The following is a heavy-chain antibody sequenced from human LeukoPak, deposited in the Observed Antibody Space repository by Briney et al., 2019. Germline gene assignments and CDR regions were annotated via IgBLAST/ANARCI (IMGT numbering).Heavy chain of an antibody. Sequence: ASAKVSCKASGYTFTSYDINWVRQATGQGLEWMGWMNPNSGNTGYAQKFQGRVTMTRDMSTSTVYMELSSLRSEDTAVYYCARGESIAARGGYYYYYMDVWGKGTTVSVSS. CDR3: ARGESIAARGGYYYYYMDV. V-gene: IGHV1-8*01. CDR1: GYTFTSYD. J-gene: IGHJ6*03. D-gene: IGHD6-6*01. CDR2: MNPNSGNT.